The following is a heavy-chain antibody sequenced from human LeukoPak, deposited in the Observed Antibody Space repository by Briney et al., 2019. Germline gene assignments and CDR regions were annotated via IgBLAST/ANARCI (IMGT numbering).Heavy chain of an antibody. Sequence: GGSLRLSCAASGFTFSSYAMHGVRQAPGKGLEWVAVISYDGSNKYYADSVKGRFTISRDNSKNTQYLQMNNLREEDAAVYYCAREEYAYHDFEILGQGTMVTVFS. CDR2: ISYDGSNK. V-gene: IGHV3-30*04. J-gene: IGHJ3*02. CDR3: AREEYAYHDFEI. CDR1: GFTFSSYA. D-gene: IGHD2/OR15-2a*01.